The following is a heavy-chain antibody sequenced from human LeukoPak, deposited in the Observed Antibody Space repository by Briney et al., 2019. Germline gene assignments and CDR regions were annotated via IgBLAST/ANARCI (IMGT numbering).Heavy chain of an antibody. Sequence: GGSLRLSCAASGFTFSDHYMSWIRQTPGKGLEWVSYIYNSASNTYYADSVKGRFTISRNNAKNVLYLQMNNLRVEDTAVYYCARGHYGLDVWGQGTTVTVSS. CDR3: ARGHYGLDV. J-gene: IGHJ6*02. CDR2: IYNSASNT. V-gene: IGHV3-11*01. CDR1: GFTFSDHY.